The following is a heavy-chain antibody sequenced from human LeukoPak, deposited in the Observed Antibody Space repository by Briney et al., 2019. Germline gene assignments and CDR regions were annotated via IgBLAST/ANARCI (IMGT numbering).Heavy chain of an antibody. D-gene: IGHD3-3*01. V-gene: IGHV1-24*01. Sequence: ASVSVSCKISGNTLSNLFIHWVRQALGKGLEWMGGFDADISETIYAQRFQGRVTMTEDTSTDTAYMDLTSLTSEDTAVYYCVTSRGDFYFDYWGQGTLVTVSS. CDR1: GNTLSNLF. CDR2: FDADISET. J-gene: IGHJ4*02. CDR3: VTSRGDFYFDY.